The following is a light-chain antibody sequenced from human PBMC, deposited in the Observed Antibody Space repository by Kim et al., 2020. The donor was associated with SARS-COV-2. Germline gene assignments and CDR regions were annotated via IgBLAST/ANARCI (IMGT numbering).Light chain of an antibody. Sequence: FVGERVTSTCRASQNIVTYLNWYQQKRGQAPRLQISAASSLHSGVKSRISGSGSGTTFTLTIASLQPDDIATYYCQQIYSTPSYTFGQGSKMEI. CDR2: AAS. V-gene: IGKV1-39*01. J-gene: IGKJ2*01. CDR1: QNIVTY. CDR3: QQIYSTPSYT.